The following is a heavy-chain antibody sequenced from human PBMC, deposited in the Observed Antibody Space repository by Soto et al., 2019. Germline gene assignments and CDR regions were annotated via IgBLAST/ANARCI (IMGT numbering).Heavy chain of an antibody. Sequence: GGSLRLSCKASGFDFSTYSMNWVRQAPGKGLEWIAYVSMDSDTIHYADSVRGRFTISRDDPENSLYLQMNSLRDEDTATYYCARLYYDYVWGQGTTVTVSS. J-gene: IGHJ6*02. CDR3: ARLYYDYV. V-gene: IGHV3-48*02. CDR1: GFDFSTYS. D-gene: IGHD3-3*01. CDR2: VSMDSDTI.